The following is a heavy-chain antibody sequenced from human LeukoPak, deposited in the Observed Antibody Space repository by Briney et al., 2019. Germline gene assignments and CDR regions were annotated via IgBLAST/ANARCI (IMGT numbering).Heavy chain of an antibody. Sequence: PSETLSLTCTVSGGSISSYYWSWIRQPPGKGLEWIGYIYTSGSTNYNPSLKSRVTISVDTSKNQFSLKLSSVTAADTAVYYCARRAKNCSSTSCYHHWFDPWGQGTLVTVSS. CDR3: ARRAKNCSSTSCYHHWFDP. J-gene: IGHJ5*02. CDR2: IYTSGST. V-gene: IGHV4-4*09. D-gene: IGHD2-2*01. CDR1: GGSISSYY.